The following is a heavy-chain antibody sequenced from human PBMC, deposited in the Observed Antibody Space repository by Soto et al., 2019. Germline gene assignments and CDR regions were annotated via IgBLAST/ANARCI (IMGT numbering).Heavy chain of an antibody. J-gene: IGHJ6*02. D-gene: IGHD6-19*01. Sequence: SETLSLTCTFSGGSISSGGYYWSWIRQHPGKGLEWIGYIYYSGSTYYNPSLKSRVTISVDTSKNQFSLKLSSVTAADTAVYYCARDGVAVAGTDYYYGMDVWGQGTTVTVSS. CDR3: ARDGVAVAGTDYYYGMDV. CDR1: GGSISSGGYY. CDR2: IYYSGST. V-gene: IGHV4-31*03.